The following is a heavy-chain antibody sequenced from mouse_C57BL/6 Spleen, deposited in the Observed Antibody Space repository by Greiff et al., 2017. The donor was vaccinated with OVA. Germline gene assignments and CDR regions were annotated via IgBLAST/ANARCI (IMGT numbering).Heavy chain of an antibody. CDR2: IYPGSGST. Sequence: QVHVKQPGAELVKPGASVKMSCKASGYTFTSYWITWVKQRPGQGLEWIGDIYPGSGSTNYNEKFKSKATLTVDTSSSTAYMQLSSLTSEDSAVYYCARGGDGYSYAMDYWGQGTSVTVSS. J-gene: IGHJ4*01. CDR1: GYTFTSYW. CDR3: ARGGDGYSYAMDY. D-gene: IGHD2-3*01. V-gene: IGHV1-55*01.